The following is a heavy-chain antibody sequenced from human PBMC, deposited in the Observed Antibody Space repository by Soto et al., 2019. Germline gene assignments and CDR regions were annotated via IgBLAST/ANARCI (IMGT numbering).Heavy chain of an antibody. CDR1: GFTFSSYW. J-gene: IGHJ4*02. CDR2: IKQDGSEK. CDR3: ARVEYYYGSGSYSPGFDY. Sequence: PGGSLRLSCAASGFTFSSYWMSWVRQAPGKGLEWVANIKQDGSEKYYVDSVKGRFTISKDNAKNSLYLQMNSLRAEDTAVYYCARVEYYYGSGSYSPGFDYWGQGTLVTVSS. D-gene: IGHD3-10*01. V-gene: IGHV3-7*01.